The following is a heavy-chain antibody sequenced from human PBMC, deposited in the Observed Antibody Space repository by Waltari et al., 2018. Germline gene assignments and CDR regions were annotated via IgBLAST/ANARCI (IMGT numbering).Heavy chain of an antibody. Sequence: QVQLQESGPGLVKPSQTLSLTCTVSGGSISSGSYYWSWIRQPAGKGLEWIGRIYTSGSTNYNPSLKSRVTISVDTSKNQFSLKLSSVTAADTAVYYCARDLSPNWFDPWGQGTLVTVSS. CDR3: ARDLSPNWFDP. V-gene: IGHV4-61*02. CDR1: GGSISSGSYY. CDR2: IYTSGST. D-gene: IGHD3-3*02. J-gene: IGHJ5*02.